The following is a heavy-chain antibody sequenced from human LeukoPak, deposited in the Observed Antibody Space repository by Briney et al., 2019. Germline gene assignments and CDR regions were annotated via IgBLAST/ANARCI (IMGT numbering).Heavy chain of an antibody. CDR2: ISSDGSST. D-gene: IGHD3-10*01. CDR3: ARSFGWFGELLSYYGMDV. J-gene: IGHJ6*02. CDR1: GFTFSSYW. V-gene: IGHV3-74*01. Sequence: GGSLRLSCAASGFTFSSYWMHWVRQAPGKGLVWVSRISSDGSSTYYADSVKGRFTISRDNAKNTLYLQMNSLRAEDTAVYYCARSFGWFGELLSYYGMDVWGQGTTVTVSS.